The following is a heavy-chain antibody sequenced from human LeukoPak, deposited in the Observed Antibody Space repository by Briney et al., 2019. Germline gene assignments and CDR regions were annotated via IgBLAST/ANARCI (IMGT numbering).Heavy chain of an antibody. D-gene: IGHD2-15*01. CDR1: VGSISSGGYS. CDR2: IYNSGST. Sequence: PSETLSLTSAVSVGSISSGGYSWRWIRQPPGKGLEWIGYIYNSGSTYYNPSLKSRVTISVDRSKHQFSLKLSSVTAADTAGYYCARGYCSGGSCYSADQYYFDYWGQGTLVTVSS. V-gene: IGHV4-30-2*01. J-gene: IGHJ4*02. CDR3: ARGYCSGGSCYSADQYYFDY.